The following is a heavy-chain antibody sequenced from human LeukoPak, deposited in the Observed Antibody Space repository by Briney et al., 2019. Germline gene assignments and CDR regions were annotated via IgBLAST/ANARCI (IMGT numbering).Heavy chain of an antibody. V-gene: IGHV1-69*13. CDR2: VIPNFCTG. CDR3: ARGRGYTAMAFYYCMDV. D-gene: IGHD5-18*01. CDR1: GGTFSSYT. Sequence: ATVNVSCKASGGTFSSYTYYWVRLAHPPGHERKGVVIPNFCTGNYAHKFHDRVTITADESTRTAYLELSTLRSEDTAVYYCARGRGYTAMAFYYCMDVWGKGTTVTVYS. J-gene: IGHJ6*04.